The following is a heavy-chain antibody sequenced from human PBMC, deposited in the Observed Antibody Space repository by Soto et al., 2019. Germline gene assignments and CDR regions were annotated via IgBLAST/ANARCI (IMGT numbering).Heavy chain of an antibody. J-gene: IGHJ1*01. D-gene: IGHD2-15*01. CDR2: VNPSGGST. CDR1: GYIFTAYS. Sequence: ASVKVSCKASGYIFTAYSMHWVRQAPGQGLEWMGVVNPSGGSTNYAQKFQGRITMTRDTSTSTVYMDLSSLTSEDTAVYYCAREENCSDGICYSEYFQRWGQGALVTVSS. CDR3: AREENCSDGICYSEYFQR. V-gene: IGHV1-46*01.